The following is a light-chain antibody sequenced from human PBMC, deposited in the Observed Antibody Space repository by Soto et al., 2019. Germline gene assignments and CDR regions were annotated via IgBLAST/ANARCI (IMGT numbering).Light chain of an antibody. J-gene: IGLJ3*02. V-gene: IGLV1-44*01. CDR1: SSNIGSNT. Sequence: QSVLTQPPSASGTPGQRVTISCSGSSSNIGSNTVNWYQQLPGTAPKLLIYSNNQRPSGVPDRFSGSKSGTSASLAISGLQSEDEDDYYCAAWDDSLNGPVFGGGTKVTV. CDR3: AAWDDSLNGPV. CDR2: SNN.